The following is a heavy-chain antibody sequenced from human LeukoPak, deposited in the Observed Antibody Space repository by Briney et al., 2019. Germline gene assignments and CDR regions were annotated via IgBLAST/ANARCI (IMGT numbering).Heavy chain of an antibody. V-gene: IGHV3-11*04. CDR3: ARGQVTGDDELFDY. Sequence: GGSLRLSCAAPGFIFSDYYMGWIRQAPGKGLEWISYISNRNSIIYYADSVKGRFTISRDNAKNSLYLQVNSLRAEDTAVYYCARGQVTGDDELFDYWGQGTLVTVSS. D-gene: IGHD7-27*01. CDR2: ISNRNSII. J-gene: IGHJ4*02. CDR1: GFIFSDYY.